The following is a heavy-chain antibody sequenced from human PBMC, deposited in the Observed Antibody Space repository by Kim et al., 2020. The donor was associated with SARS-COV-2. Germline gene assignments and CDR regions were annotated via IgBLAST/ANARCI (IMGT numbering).Heavy chain of an antibody. CDR1: GGSISSGGYY. V-gene: IGHV4-31*03. Sequence: SETLSLTCTVSGGSISSGGYYWSWIRQHPGKGLEWIGYIYYSGSTYYNPSLKSRVTISVDTSKNQFSLKLSSVTAADTAVYYCARENLEQQLGDDAFDIWGQGTMVTVSS. J-gene: IGHJ3*02. D-gene: IGHD6-13*01. CDR2: IYYSGST. CDR3: ARENLEQQLGDDAFDI.